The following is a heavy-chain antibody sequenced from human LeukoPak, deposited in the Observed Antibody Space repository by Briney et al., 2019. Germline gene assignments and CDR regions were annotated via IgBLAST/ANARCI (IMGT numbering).Heavy chain of an antibody. CDR3: ARDRSGDYDNKYFRH. CDR2: INPNSGGT. Sequence: GASVKVSCKASVYTFTGYFMNWVRQAPGQGLEWMGWINPNSGGTNYAQKFRGRVTMTRDTSISTAYMELSGLRSDDTAVYYCARDRSGDYDNKYFRHWGQGTVVTVSS. J-gene: IGHJ1*01. D-gene: IGHD6-19*01. CDR1: VYTFTGYF. V-gene: IGHV1-2*02.